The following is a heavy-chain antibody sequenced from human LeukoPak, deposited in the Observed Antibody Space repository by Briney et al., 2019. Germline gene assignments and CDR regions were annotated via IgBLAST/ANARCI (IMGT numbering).Heavy chain of an antibody. J-gene: IGHJ4*02. V-gene: IGHV4-39*07. CDR3: ARDRYYEPLDY. D-gene: IGHD3-22*01. Sequence: SETLSLTCTVSGDSISSRSYYWGWIRQPPGQGLEWIGHISYTGSTYYNPSLKSRVTISVDTSKNQFSLQLRSVTAADTAVYYCARDRYYEPLDYWGQGTLVTVST. CDR1: GDSISSRSYY. CDR2: ISYTGST.